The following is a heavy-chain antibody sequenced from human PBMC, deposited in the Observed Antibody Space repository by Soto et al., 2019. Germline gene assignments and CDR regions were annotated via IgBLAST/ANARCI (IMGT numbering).Heavy chain of an antibody. V-gene: IGHV5-51*01. J-gene: IGHJ6*02. Sequence: PGESLKISCKGSGYSFTNYWIGWVRQMPGKGLEWMGVIFPGDSDIRYSPSFHGQVTISADKSISTAYLQWNSLKASDTAMYYCARHGQPTKYYYYQYGLDVWGQGTTVTVSS. CDR1: GYSFTNYW. CDR2: IFPGDSDI. CDR3: ARHGQPTKYYYYQYGLDV. D-gene: IGHD1-1*01.